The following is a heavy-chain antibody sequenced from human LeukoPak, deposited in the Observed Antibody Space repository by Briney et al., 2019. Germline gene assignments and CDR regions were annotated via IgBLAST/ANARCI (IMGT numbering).Heavy chain of an antibody. CDR3: ARRRGEQWLAEKYYFDY. Sequence: GASVKVSCKASGYTFTYRYLHWVRQAPGQALEWMGWITPFNGNTNYAQKFQDRVTITRDRSMSTAYMELRSLRSDDTAVYYCARRRGEQWLAEKYYFDYWGQGTLVTVSS. CDR1: GYTFTYRY. J-gene: IGHJ4*02. V-gene: IGHV1-45*02. CDR2: ITPFNGNT. D-gene: IGHD6-19*01.